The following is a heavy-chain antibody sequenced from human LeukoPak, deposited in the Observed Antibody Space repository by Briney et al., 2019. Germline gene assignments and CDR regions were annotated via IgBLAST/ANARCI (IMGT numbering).Heavy chain of an antibody. V-gene: IGHV3-23*01. CDR3: ARDLVSYTSSPLH. CDR1: GFTFSNYA. Sequence: GSLRLSCAASGFTFSNYAMSWVRQAPGKGLEWVSGIGAGAVSTYYSDSVKGRLTISRDKNTLFLQMNSLRPEDTAVYYCARDLVSYTSSPLHWGQGTLVTVSS. D-gene: IGHD6-6*01. J-gene: IGHJ4*02. CDR2: IGAGAVST.